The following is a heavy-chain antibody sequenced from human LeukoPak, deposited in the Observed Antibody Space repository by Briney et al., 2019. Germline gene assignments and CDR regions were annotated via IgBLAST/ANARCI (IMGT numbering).Heavy chain of an antibody. CDR3: ARDLSSEGSLWYGLTYGMDV. V-gene: IGHV1-2*02. CDR1: DCAYTGCY. J-gene: IGHJ6*02. CDR2: ILSNSGGK. Sequence: ASVRVSCKASDCAYTGCYLHWVRQAPGQGLEWMGCILSNSGGKNFAPAFQGRVNIPWDKSIRTAYMELIGLKSDDTAVYYCARDLSSEGSLWYGLTYGMDVWGQGTTVSVSS. D-gene: IGHD6-13*01.